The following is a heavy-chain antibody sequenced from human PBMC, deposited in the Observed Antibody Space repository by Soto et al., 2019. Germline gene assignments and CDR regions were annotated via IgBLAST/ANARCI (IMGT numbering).Heavy chain of an antibody. Sequence: SETLSLTCSVSGGSINNNDYYWSWIRQTPGKGLEWIGYVYYSGSSDYIPSLKSRLSMSIDKSKNQFHLKLNSVTAADTATYFCARMSYFYDKWYFDIWGRGTRVTVSS. CDR2: VYYSGSS. CDR3: ARMSYFYDKWYFDI. CDR1: GGSINNNDYY. D-gene: IGHD3-22*01. J-gene: IGHJ2*01. V-gene: IGHV4-30-4*01.